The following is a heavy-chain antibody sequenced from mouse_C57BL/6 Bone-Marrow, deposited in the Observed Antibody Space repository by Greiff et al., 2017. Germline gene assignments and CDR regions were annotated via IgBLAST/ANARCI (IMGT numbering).Heavy chain of an antibody. CDR2: IWTGGGT. CDR3: ARNWGAYYSNYVAMDY. J-gene: IGHJ4*01. CDR1: GFSLTSYA. V-gene: IGHV2-9-1*01. Sequence: VMLVESGPGLVAPSQSLSITCTVSGFSLTSYAISWVRQPPGKGLEWLGVIWTGGGTNYNSALKSLLSISKDNSKSQVFLKMNSLQTDDTARYYCARNWGAYYSNYVAMDYWGQGTSVTVSS. D-gene: IGHD2-5*01.